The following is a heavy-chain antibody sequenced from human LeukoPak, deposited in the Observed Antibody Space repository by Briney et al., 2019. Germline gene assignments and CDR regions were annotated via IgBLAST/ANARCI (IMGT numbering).Heavy chain of an antibody. V-gene: IGHV3-30*04. CDR3: VRPRGIAAAGIFGAFDY. CDR1: GFTFSSYA. Sequence: GGSLRLSCAASGFTFSSYAMHWVRQAPGKGLEWAALISFDGRNRYYADSVKGRFTISRDNSKNTLYVQMNSLRAEDTAVYYCVRPRGIAAAGIFGAFDYWGQGILVTVSS. J-gene: IGHJ4*02. CDR2: ISFDGRNR. D-gene: IGHD6-13*01.